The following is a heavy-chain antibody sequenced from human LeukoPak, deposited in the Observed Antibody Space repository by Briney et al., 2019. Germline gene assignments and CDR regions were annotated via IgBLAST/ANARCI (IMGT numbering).Heavy chain of an antibody. Sequence: SQTLSLTCAISGDSVSSNSAAWNWIRKSPSRGLEWLGRTYYCAKWYNNYAVSVKSRITINPDTSKNQFSLQLNSVTPEDTAVYYCARDRYDSSGYYQAPTYFDYWGQGTLVTVSS. J-gene: IGHJ4*02. CDR1: GDSVSSNSAA. CDR3: ARDRYDSSGYYQAPTYFDY. V-gene: IGHV6-1*01. D-gene: IGHD3-22*01. CDR2: TYYCAKWYN.